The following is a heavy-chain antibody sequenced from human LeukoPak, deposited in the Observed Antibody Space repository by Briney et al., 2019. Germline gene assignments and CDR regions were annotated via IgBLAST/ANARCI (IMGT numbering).Heavy chain of an antibody. V-gene: IGHV1-18*01. J-gene: IGHJ4*02. D-gene: IGHD1-26*01. CDR2: VSAYNGNT. CDR3: TRGPYSGSYFAPYYFDY. CDR1: GYTFTSYG. Sequence: ASVKVSCKASGYTFTSYGISWVRQAPGQGLEWMGWVSAYNGNTNYAQNLQGRVTMTTDTSTNTAYMELRSLRSDDTAVYYCTRGPYSGSYFAPYYFDYWGQGTLVTVSS.